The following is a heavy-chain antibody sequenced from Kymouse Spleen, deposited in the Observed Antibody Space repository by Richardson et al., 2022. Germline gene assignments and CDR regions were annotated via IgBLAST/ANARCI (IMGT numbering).Heavy chain of an antibody. CDR3: ARFCSSTSCYAGDY. V-gene: IGHV4-34*01. CDR2: INHSGST. Sequence: QVQLQQWGAGLLKPSETLSLTCAVYGGSFSGYYWSWIRQPPGKGLEWIGEINHSGSTNYNPSLKSRVTISVDTSKNQFSLKLSSVTAADTAVYYCARFCSSTSCYAGDYWGQGTLVTVSS. CDR1: GGSFSGYY. D-gene: IGHD2-2*02. J-gene: IGHJ4*02.